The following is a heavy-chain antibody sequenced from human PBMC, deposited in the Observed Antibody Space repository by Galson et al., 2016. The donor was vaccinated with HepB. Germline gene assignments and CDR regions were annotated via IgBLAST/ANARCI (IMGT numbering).Heavy chain of an antibody. J-gene: IGHJ4*02. CDR3: AKGAEQWLVPGYFDY. V-gene: IGHV3-23*01. D-gene: IGHD6-19*01. Sequence: SLRLSCAASGLTLSSYAMSWVRQAPGKGLEWVSAISGSGGSTYYAGSVRGRFTISRDNSKNTLYLQMNRLRAEDTAVYYCAKGAEQWLVPGYFDYWGQGTLVTVSS. CDR1: GLTLSSYA. CDR2: ISGSGGST.